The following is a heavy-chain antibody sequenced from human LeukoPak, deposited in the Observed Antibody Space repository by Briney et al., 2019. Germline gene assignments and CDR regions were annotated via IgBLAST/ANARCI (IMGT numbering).Heavy chain of an antibody. CDR2: IYPGDSDT. D-gene: IGHD2-2*01. V-gene: IGHV5-51*01. J-gene: IGHJ3*02. Sequence: GESLKISCETSGYSFTSNWIAWVRQKPGKGLEWMGIIYPGDSDTRYSPSFQGQVTISADKSISTAYLQWSSLKASDTAMYYCARRLLMYPDAFDIWGQGTMVTVSS. CDR3: ARRLLMYPDAFDI. CDR1: GYSFTSNW.